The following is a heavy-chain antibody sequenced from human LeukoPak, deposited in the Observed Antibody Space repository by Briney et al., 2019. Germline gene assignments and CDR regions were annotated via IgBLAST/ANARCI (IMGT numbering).Heavy chain of an antibody. V-gene: IGHV3-23*01. J-gene: IGHJ4*02. CDR1: GFTFSSYA. CDR2: ISGSGGST. D-gene: IGHD3-9*01. Sequence: GGSLILSCAASGFTFSSYAMSWGRQAPGKGLGWVSAISGSGGSTYYADSVKGRFTISRDNSKNTLYLQMNSLRAEDTAVYYCAKELAYYDILTGYSPFDYWGQGTLVTVSS. CDR3: AKELAYYDILTGYSPFDY.